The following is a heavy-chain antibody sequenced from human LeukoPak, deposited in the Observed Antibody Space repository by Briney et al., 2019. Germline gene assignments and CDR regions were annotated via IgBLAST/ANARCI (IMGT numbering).Heavy chain of an antibody. V-gene: IGHV3-48*01. J-gene: IGHJ4*02. CDR2: ISSSSSTI. Sequence: PGGSLRLSCEASGFTFSSYIMNWVRQAPGKGLEYISYISSSSSTIYYADSVKGRFTISRDNAKNSLYLQMNSLRAEDTAVYYCARDYRYGIDYWGQGTLVTVSS. CDR1: GFTFSSYI. D-gene: IGHD5-18*01. CDR3: ARDYRYGIDY.